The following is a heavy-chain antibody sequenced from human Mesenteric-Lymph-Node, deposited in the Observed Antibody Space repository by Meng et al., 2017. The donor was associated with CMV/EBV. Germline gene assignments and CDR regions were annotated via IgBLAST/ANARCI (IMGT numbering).Heavy chain of an antibody. V-gene: IGHV3-48*03. J-gene: IGHJ6*02. CDR3: ARVKGYYGMDV. CDR1: GFTCSSYE. CDR2: ISSSCSTI. Sequence: GEYLKLYCAASGFTCSSYEMKRVRQAPGKGLELVSYISSSCSTIYYADAVKGRFTISRDNAKNSLYLQMNSLRAEYTAVDDCARVKGYYGMDVWGQGTTVTVSS.